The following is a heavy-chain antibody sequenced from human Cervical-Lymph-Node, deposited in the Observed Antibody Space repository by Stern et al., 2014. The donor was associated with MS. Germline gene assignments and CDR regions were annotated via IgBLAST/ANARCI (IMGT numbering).Heavy chain of an antibody. CDR2: IYHTGST. CDR3: ARARFLDDYYNGYYPMDGLDI. D-gene: IGHD3-3*01. V-gene: IGHV4-30-4*01. CDR1: GGSISGGDYY. J-gene: IGHJ3*02. Sequence: QVQLQESGPGLVKPSQTLSLTCNVSGGSISGGDYYWNWIRQAPGKGLEWIGYIYHTGSTYYNPSLKSRLTMSVDTSKNQFSLNLNSVTAADTAVYYCARARFLDDYYNGYYPMDGLDIWGQGTMVPVSS.